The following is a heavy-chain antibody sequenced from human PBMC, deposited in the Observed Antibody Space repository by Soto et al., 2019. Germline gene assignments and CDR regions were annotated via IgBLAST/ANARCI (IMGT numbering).Heavy chain of an antibody. CDR3: ARGRGVFCSGGSCHNWFDP. CDR1: GGSISSGANY. D-gene: IGHD2-15*01. J-gene: IGHJ5*02. V-gene: IGHV4-31*03. Sequence: PSETLSLTCTVSGGSISSGANYWSWIRQRPGKGLEWIGSIYYSGSTYYNPSLKSRVTISVDTSQNQLSLRLSSMTAADTAVYFCARGRGVFCSGGSCHNWFDPWGQGTLVTVSS. CDR2: IYYSGST.